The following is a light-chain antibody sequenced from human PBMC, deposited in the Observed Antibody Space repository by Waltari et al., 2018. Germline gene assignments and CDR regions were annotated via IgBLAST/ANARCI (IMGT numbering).Light chain of an antibody. CDR2: EAK. J-gene: IGLJ1*01. CDR1: SSDVGGNDY. V-gene: IGLV2-8*01. CDR3: TSYVDSDNLI. Sequence: QSALTQPPSASGSPGQSVTIPCTGTSSDVGGNDYVARYQQHPGKAPKLLIYEAKKRPAGVPERFSGSKSGNTASLTVSGLQAEDEADYYCTSYVDSDNLIFGIGTKVTVL.